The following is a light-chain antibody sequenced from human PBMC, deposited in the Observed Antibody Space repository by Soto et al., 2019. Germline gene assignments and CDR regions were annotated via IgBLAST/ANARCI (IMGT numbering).Light chain of an antibody. Sequence: EIVLTQSPATLSLSAGERATLSCRASQSFSSYLSWYQQKPGQAPRLLIYAASKRPTDIPARFSGSGSGTDFTLTISSLEPEDFAVYYCQQYGSSLWTFGQGTKVDI. CDR2: AAS. CDR1: QSFSSY. V-gene: IGKV3-11*01. CDR3: QQYGSSLWT. J-gene: IGKJ1*01.